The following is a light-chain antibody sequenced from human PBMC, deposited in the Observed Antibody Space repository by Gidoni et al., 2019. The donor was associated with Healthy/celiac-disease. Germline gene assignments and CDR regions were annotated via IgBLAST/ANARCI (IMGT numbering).Light chain of an antibody. CDR3: CSYAGSYTPYV. CDR2: SVS. J-gene: IGLJ1*01. CDR1: SSAFGSYHY. Sequence: QSALTQPPTVSGSPGQSVTISCTGTSSAFGSYHYVSLYQQHPGKAPNLMIYSVSKPPSGVPDRFSGSKSVNTASLTISRLQAEDEADYYCCSYAGSYTPYVFGTGTKVTVL. V-gene: IGLV2-11*01.